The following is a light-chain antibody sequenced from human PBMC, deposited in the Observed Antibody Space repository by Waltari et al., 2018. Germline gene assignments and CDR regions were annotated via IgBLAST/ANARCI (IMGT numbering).Light chain of an antibody. CDR3: QHYVSLPVT. CDR1: QSVSRT. CDR2: DAS. Sequence: EIVLTQSPGPLSLSPGERATLPCRARQSVSRTLAWYQQKPGQAPSLLIYDASSRATGIPDRFSGSGSGTDFSLTITRLEPEDFAVYYCQHYVSLPVTFGQGTKVEIK. J-gene: IGKJ1*01. V-gene: IGKV3-20*01.